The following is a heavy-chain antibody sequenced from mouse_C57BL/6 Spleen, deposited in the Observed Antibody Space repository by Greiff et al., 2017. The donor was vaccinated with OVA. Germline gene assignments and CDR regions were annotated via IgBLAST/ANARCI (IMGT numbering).Heavy chain of an antibody. Sequence: QVQLQQSGAELVRPGASVTLSCKASGYTFTDYEMHWVKQTPVHGLEWIGAIDPETGGTSYNQKFKGKAILTADKSSSTAYMELRSLTSEDSAVYYCTRWDYSNYEDAMDYWGQGTSVTVSS. J-gene: IGHJ4*01. CDR1: GYTFTDYE. CDR3: TRWDYSNYEDAMDY. CDR2: IDPETGGT. V-gene: IGHV1-15*01. D-gene: IGHD2-5*01.